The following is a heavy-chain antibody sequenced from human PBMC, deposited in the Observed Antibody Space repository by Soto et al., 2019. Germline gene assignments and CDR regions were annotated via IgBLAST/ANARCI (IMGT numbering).Heavy chain of an antibody. CDR2: IVVGSGNT. J-gene: IGHJ1*01. Sequence: ASVKVSCKASGFTFTSSAMQWVRQARGQRLEWIGWIVVGSGNTNYAQKFQERVTITRDMSTSTAYMELSSLRSEDTAVYYCAARSNPNEYFQHWGQGTLVTVSS. CDR1: GFTFTSSA. V-gene: IGHV1-58*02. CDR3: AARSNPNEYFQH.